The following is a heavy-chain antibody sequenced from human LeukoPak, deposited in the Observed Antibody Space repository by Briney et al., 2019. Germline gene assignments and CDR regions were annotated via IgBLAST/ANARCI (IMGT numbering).Heavy chain of an antibody. CDR1: GYTFTSYG. V-gene: IGHV1-18*01. Sequence: ASVKVSCKASGYTFTSYGISWVRQAPGQGLEWMGWISAYNGNTNHAQKLQGRVTMTTDTSTSTAYMELRSLRSDDTAVYYCARTTPRCGGDCYFYYYYYYMDVWGKGTTVTVSS. CDR2: ISAYNGNT. J-gene: IGHJ6*03. D-gene: IGHD2-21*01. CDR3: ARTTPRCGGDCYFYYYYYYMDV.